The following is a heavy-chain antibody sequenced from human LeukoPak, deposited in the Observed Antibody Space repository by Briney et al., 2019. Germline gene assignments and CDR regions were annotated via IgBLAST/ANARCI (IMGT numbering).Heavy chain of an antibody. J-gene: IGHJ4*02. Sequence: PGRSLRLSCAASGFTFSSYAMHWVRQAPGKGLEWVAVISYDGSNKYYADSVKGRFAISRDNSKNTLYLQMNSLRAEDTAVYYYARDRGYYDSSGSFDYWGQGTLVTVSS. CDR2: ISYDGSNK. CDR3: ARDRGYYDSSGSFDY. D-gene: IGHD3-22*01. V-gene: IGHV3-30*09. CDR1: GFTFSSYA.